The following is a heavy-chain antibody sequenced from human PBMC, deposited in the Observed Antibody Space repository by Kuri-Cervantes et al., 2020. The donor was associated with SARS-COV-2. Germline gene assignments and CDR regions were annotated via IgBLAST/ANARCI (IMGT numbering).Heavy chain of an antibody. V-gene: IGHV1-2*04. CDR2: INPNSGGT. J-gene: IGHJ6*02. CDR1: GYTFSVYY. Sequence: ASVKVSCKASGYTFSVYYMYWVRQAPGQELEWMGWINPNSGGTNYAQKFQGWVTMTRDTSISTAYMELSRLRSDDTAVYYCARGMVRGIIQYYYYAMNVWGQGTTVTVSS. D-gene: IGHD3-10*01. CDR3: ARGMVRGIIQYYYYAMNV.